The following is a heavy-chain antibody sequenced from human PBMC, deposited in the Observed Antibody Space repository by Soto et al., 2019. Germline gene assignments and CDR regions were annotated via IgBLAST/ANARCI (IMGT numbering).Heavy chain of an antibody. Sequence: GGSLRVSCAASGFTFSSYCRHWVRQAPGKGLEWVAVISYDGSRTHYADSVKGRFTISRDNSKNTAYLQMSSLRPEDTAVYYCVKGEYYYDGSAYYPFDYWGQGRMVTVSS. J-gene: IGHJ4*02. D-gene: IGHD3-22*01. CDR3: VKGEYYYDGSAYYPFDY. V-gene: IGHV3-30*18. CDR2: ISYDGSRT. CDR1: GFTFSSYC.